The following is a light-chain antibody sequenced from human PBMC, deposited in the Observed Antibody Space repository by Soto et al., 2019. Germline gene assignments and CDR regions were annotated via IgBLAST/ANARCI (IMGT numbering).Light chain of an antibody. CDR1: QSVSSSY. CDR2: GAS. CDR3: QQYGSSPTWT. Sequence: EIVLTQSPGTLSLSPGERATLSCRASQSVSSSYLAWYQQKPGRAPRLLIYGASSRATGIPDRFSGSGSGTDFTLTISGLEPEDFAVYYCQQYGSSPTWTFGQGTKVDIK. J-gene: IGKJ1*01. V-gene: IGKV3-20*01.